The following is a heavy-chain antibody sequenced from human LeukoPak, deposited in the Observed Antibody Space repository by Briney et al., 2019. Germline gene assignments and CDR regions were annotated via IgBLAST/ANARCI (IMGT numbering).Heavy chain of an antibody. V-gene: IGHV4-4*07. D-gene: IGHD1-26*01. CDR2: IYTGGST. CDR1: GGSISSYY. J-gene: IGHJ4*02. Sequence: SETLSPTCTVSGGSISSYYWSWIRQPAGKGLEWIGRIYTGGSTTHNPSLKSRVTMSLDTSKNQFSLKLSSVTAADTAVYYCASLYSGSYSFDYWGQGTLVTVSS. CDR3: ASLYSGSYSFDY.